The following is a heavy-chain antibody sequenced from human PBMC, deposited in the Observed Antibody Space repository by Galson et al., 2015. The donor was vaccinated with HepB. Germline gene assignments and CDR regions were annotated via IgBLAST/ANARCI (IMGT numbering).Heavy chain of an antibody. CDR3: ARAQMSMAVGYFDY. CDR2: IWYDGSNQ. CDR1: GFTFSSYG. J-gene: IGHJ4*02. D-gene: IGHD6-6*01. Sequence: SLRLSCAASGFTFSSYGMHWVRQAPGKGLEWVAVIWYDGSNQYYGDSVKGRFTISRDNSKNTLYLQMNGLGAEDTAVYYCARAQMSMAVGYFDYWGQGSLVTVSS. V-gene: IGHV3-33*01.